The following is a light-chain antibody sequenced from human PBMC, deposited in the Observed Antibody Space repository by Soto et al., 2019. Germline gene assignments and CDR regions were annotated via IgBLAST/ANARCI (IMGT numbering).Light chain of an antibody. Sequence: QSVLTQPPSASGTPGQRVTISCSGSASNIGSNTVNWYQLVPGAAPRLLIFRNNQRPSGVPDRFSGSRSGTLASLAISGLQSDDEADYYCAAWDDSLSGVWVFGGGTKLTVL. CDR3: AAWDDSLSGVWV. V-gene: IGLV1-44*01. CDR1: ASNIGSNT. J-gene: IGLJ3*02. CDR2: RNN.